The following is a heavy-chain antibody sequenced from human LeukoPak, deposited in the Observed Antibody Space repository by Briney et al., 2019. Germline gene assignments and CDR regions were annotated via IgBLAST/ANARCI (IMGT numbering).Heavy chain of an antibody. CDR2: IHTSGST. D-gene: IGHD6-13*01. J-gene: IGHJ1*01. CDR3: ARQYSSSWSEYFHH. V-gene: IGHV4-61*02. CDR1: GGSIRSGNYY. Sequence: PSQTLSLTCTVSGGSIRSGNYYWNWIRQPAGKGLEWIGRIHTSGSTDYNPSLKSRVTISLDTSENQFTLELKSVTAADAAVYYCARQYSSSWSEYFHHWGQGTLVTVSS.